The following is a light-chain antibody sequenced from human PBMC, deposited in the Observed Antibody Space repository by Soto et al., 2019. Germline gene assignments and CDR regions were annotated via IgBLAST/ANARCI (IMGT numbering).Light chain of an antibody. V-gene: IGKV1-6*01. CDR2: AAS. CDR3: LQDCNYPRT. CDR1: QDIRKD. J-gene: IGKJ1*01. Sequence: AIQMTQSPSSLSASVGDRVTITCRAGQDIRKDLGWYQEKPRQAPKLLIYAASNLQSGVPSRFSGSGSGTDFTLSISRMQPEVFATYYWLQDCNYPRTFGLLTKVEV.